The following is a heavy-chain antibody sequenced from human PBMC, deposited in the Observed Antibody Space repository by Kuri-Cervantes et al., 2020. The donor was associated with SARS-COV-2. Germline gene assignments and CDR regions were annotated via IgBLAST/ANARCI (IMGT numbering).Heavy chain of an antibody. CDR3: ARSLYGGTSWYYGMDV. J-gene: IGHJ6*02. V-gene: IGHV3-33*01. CDR1: GFTFSSYP. D-gene: IGHD4-23*01. CDR2: IWYDGSNK. Sequence: GGSLRLSCAASGFTFSSYPMHWVRQAPGKGLEWVAVIWYDGSNKYHADSVKGRFTISRDNSKNTLYLQMNSLRAEDTAVYYCARSLYGGTSWYYGMDVWGQGTTVTVSS.